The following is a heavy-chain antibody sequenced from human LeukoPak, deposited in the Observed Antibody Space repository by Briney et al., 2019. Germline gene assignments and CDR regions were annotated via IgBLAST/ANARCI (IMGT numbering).Heavy chain of an antibody. Sequence: SETLSLTCAVYGGSFSGYYWSWIRQPPGKGLEWIGEINHSGSTNYNPSLKSRVTISVDTSKNQFSLKLSSVTAADTAVYYCARGRKITMVRGVIITNLPYFDYWGQGTLVTVSS. D-gene: IGHD3-10*01. V-gene: IGHV4-34*01. CDR3: ARGRKITMVRGVIITNLPYFDY. CDR1: GGSFSGYY. J-gene: IGHJ4*02. CDR2: INHSGST.